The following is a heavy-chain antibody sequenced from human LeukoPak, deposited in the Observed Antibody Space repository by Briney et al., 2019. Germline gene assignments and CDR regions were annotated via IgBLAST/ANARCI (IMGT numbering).Heavy chain of an antibody. V-gene: IGHV4-59*01. CDR1: GGSMNNYY. CDR2: IYYSGST. CDR3: ARVTNWFDP. J-gene: IGHJ5*02. D-gene: IGHD5-18*01. Sequence: PSETLSLTCTVSGGSMNNYYWSWIRQPPGKGLEWIGYIYYSGSTNYNPSLKSRVTISVDTSKNQFSLKLSSVTAADTAVYYCARVTNWFDPWGQGTLVTVSS.